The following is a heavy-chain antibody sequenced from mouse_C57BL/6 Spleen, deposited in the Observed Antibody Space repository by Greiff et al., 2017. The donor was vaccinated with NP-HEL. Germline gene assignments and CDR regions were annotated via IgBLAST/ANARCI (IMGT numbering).Heavy chain of an antibody. CDR3: ARESYYGSSYGWYFDV. V-gene: IGHV1-78*01. D-gene: IGHD1-1*01. J-gene: IGHJ1*03. CDR1: GYTFTDHT. CDR2: IYPRDGST. Sequence: VKLMESDAELVKPGASVKISCKVSGYTFTDHTIHWMKQRPEQGLEWIGYIYPRDGSTKYNEKFKGKATLTADKSSSTAYMQLNSLTSEDSAVYFCARESYYGSSYGWYFDVWGTGTTVTVSS.